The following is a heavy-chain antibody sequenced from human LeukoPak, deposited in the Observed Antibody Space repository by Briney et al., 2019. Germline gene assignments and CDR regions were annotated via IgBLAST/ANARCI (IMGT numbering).Heavy chain of an antibody. V-gene: IGHV4-31*03. CDR1: GGSISSGGYY. D-gene: IGHD3-22*01. CDR2: IYYSGST. Sequence: SQTLSLTCTVSGGSISSGGYYWSWIRQHPGKGLEWIGYIYYSGSTYYNPSLKSRVTISVDTSKNQFSLKLSSVTAADTAVYYCARAQYYYDSSGYYPYYFDYWGQGTLVTVSS. J-gene: IGHJ4*02. CDR3: ARAQYYYDSSGYYPYYFDY.